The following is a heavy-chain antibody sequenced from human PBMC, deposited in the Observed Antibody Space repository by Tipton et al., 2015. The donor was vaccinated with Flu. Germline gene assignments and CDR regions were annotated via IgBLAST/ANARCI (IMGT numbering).Heavy chain of an antibody. J-gene: IGHJ3*02. D-gene: IGHD3-10*01. Sequence: SLRLSCAASGFIFGAFAMHWVRQAPGKGLEWVALISYDGSNKYYADSVRGRFTISRDNYKNTLDLQMDSLRPEDTAVYYCAAPVGEVADAFDIWGQGTVVTVPS. V-gene: IGHV3-30*04. CDR2: ISYDGSNK. CDR3: AAPVGEVADAFDI. CDR1: GFIFGAFA.